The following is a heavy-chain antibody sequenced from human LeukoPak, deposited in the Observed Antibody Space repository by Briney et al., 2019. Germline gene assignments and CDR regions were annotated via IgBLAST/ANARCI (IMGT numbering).Heavy chain of an antibody. J-gene: IGHJ5*02. CDR2: MNPNSGNT. Sequence: GASVKVSCKASGYTFTSYDINWVRQATGQGLEWMGWMNPNSGNTGYAQKFQGRVTITRNTSISTAYMELSSLRSEDTAVYYCARMSSGWYGGGVWFDPWGQGTLVTVSS. CDR1: GYTFTSYD. D-gene: IGHD6-19*01. V-gene: IGHV1-8*03. CDR3: ARMSSGWYGGGVWFDP.